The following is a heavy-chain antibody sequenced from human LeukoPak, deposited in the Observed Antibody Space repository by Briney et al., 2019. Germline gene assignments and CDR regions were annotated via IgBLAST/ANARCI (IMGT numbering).Heavy chain of an antibody. D-gene: IGHD3-3*01. J-gene: IGHJ4*02. CDR3: ARVNYDFWSGYFYYFDY. CDR1: GFTFNSYW. CDR2: IKQDGSEK. V-gene: IGHV3-7*01. Sequence: GGSLRLSCAASGFTFNSYWMSWVRQAPGKGLEWVANIKQDGSEKYYVDSVKGRFTISRDNAKNSLYLQMNSLRAEDTAVYYCARVNYDFWSGYFYYFDYWGQGTLVTVSS.